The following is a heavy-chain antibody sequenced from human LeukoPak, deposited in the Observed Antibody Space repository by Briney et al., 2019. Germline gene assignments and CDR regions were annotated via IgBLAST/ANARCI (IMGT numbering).Heavy chain of an antibody. D-gene: IGHD3-10*01. CDR3: ASEPYGAGSYANNYFDY. V-gene: IGHV4-39*02. CDR2: INHSGST. J-gene: IGHJ4*02. CDR1: GDSISSSSYY. Sequence: PSETLSLTCTVSGDSISSSSYYWGWIRQPPGKGLEWIGEINHSGSTNYNPSFKSRVTVSVDTSKNHFSLKLSSVTAADTAVYYCASEPYGAGSYANNYFDYWGQGTLGTVSS.